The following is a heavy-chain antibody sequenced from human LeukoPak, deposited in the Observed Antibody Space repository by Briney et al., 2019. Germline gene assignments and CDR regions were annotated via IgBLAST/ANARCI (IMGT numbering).Heavy chain of an antibody. CDR1: GGSISSYY. J-gene: IGHJ5*02. D-gene: IGHD6-13*01. CDR3: ARESIAAAGNWFDP. CDR2: IYYIGST. Sequence: PSETLSLTCTVSGGSISSYYWSWIRQPPGKGLEWIGYIYYIGSTTYTPSLKSRVTISVDTSKIQFSLKLSSVTAADTAVYYCARESIAAAGNWFDPWGQGTLVTVSS. V-gene: IGHV4-59*01.